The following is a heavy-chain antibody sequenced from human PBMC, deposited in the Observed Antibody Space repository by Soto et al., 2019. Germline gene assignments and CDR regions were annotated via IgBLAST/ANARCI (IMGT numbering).Heavy chain of an antibody. Sequence: EVQLVESGGGLVKPGGSLRVSCAASGFAFSNYGMNWVRQAPGKGLEWVSSISSTSKYIYYADSVKGRFTISRDNAKKSLYLQMNSVRAEDTAGYYCARGLSSGWFDYWGQGTLVTVSA. CDR2: ISSTSKYI. V-gene: IGHV3-21*01. CDR3: ARGLSSGWFDY. CDR1: GFAFSNYG. D-gene: IGHD6-19*01. J-gene: IGHJ5*01.